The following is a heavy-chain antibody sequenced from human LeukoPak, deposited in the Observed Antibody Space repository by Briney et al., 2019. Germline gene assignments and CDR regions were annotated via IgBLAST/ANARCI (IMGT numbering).Heavy chain of an antibody. V-gene: IGHV3-20*04. CDR2: VYWNGDST. J-gene: IGHJ4*02. D-gene: IGHD1-26*01. CDR3: ASGGIYYGAAFDF. CDR1: GFTFSSYA. Sequence: GGSLRLSCAASGFTFSSYAMSWVRQAPGKGLEWVSGVYWNGDSTGYVDSVKGRFTVSRDNAKNSLFLQMNSLRAEDTALYYCASGGIYYGAAFDFWGQGTLVTVSS.